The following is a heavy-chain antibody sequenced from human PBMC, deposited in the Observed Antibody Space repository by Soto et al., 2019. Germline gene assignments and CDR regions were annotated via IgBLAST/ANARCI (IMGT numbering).Heavy chain of an antibody. CDR3: ARAEYYYDCSGYCWFDP. Sequence: QVQLVQSGAEVKKPGASVKVSCKASGYTFTSYGISWVRQAPGQGLEWMGWISAYNGNTNYAQKLQGRVTMTTDTSTSTVYMELRSLSSDDTAVYYCARAEYYYDCSGYCWFDPWGQGTLVTVSS. J-gene: IGHJ5*02. CDR2: ISAYNGNT. D-gene: IGHD3-22*01. CDR1: GYTFTSYG. V-gene: IGHV1-18*01.